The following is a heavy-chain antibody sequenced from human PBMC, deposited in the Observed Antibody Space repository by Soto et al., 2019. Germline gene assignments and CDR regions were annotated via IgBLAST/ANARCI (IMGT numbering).Heavy chain of an antibody. CDR1: GFTFSTYG. Sequence: QVQLVESGGGVVQPGGSLRLSCTASGFTFSTYGMHWFGQAPGKGRQWVAVIPHDGTYQYYLDSVKGRFTISRDNSKDTLYLQMNSLRVEDTAVYYCVRDDDNLDNGLDHWGQGTLVTVSS. J-gene: IGHJ4*02. CDR2: IPHDGTYQ. CDR3: VRDDDNLDNGLDH. D-gene: IGHD1-1*01. V-gene: IGHV3-30*06.